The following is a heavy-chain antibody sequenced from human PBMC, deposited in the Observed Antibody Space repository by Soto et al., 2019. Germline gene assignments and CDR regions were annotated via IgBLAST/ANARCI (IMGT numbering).Heavy chain of an antibody. CDR1: GFTFSSYD. Sequence: EVQLVESGGGLVQPGGSLRLSCAASGFTFSSYDMHWVRQATGKGLEWVSAIGTAGDTYYPGSVKGRFTISRENAKNSLYLQMNSLRAEDTAVYYCARDSPTAEFHYWGQGTLVTVSS. J-gene: IGHJ4*02. CDR2: IGTAGDT. V-gene: IGHV3-13*01. CDR3: ARDSPTAEFHY.